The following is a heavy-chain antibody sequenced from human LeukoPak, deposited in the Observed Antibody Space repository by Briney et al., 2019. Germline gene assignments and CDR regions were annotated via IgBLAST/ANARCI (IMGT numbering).Heavy chain of an antibody. J-gene: IGHJ4*02. CDR1: GFTFSTHS. CDR3: AREVTAE. CDR2: ISYSSSFL. Sequence: GGSLRLSCEASGFTFSTHSMNWVRQAPGKGLEWVSSISYSSSFLDYADSVQGRFTVSRDNAKNSLYLQMDSLRAEDTAVYYCAREVTAEWGQGTLVTVSS. D-gene: IGHD1-14*01. V-gene: IGHV3-21*01.